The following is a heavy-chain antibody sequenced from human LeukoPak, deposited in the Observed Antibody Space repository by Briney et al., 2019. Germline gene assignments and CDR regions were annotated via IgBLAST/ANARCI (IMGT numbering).Heavy chain of an antibody. D-gene: IGHD2-2*02. J-gene: IGHJ4*02. CDR1: GFTFSNYA. Sequence: PGGSLRLSCAASGFTFSNYAMSWVRQAPGKGLEWVSGISGSGGSTYYADSVKGRFTISRDNSKNTLYLQMNSLRAEDTAVYYCAKDYCSSTSCYSPSDYWGQGTLVTVSS. V-gene: IGHV3-23*01. CDR3: AKDYCSSTSCYSPSDY. CDR2: ISGSGGST.